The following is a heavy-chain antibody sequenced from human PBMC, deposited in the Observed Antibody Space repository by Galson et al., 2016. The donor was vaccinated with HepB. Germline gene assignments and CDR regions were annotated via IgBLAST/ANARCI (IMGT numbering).Heavy chain of an antibody. D-gene: IGHD6-6*01. V-gene: IGHV5-51*01. CDR1: GYSFTSYW. CDR2: TYPGDSDS. Sequence: QSGAEVKKPGESLKISCKGSGYSFTSYWIGWVRQMPGKGLEWMGITYPGDSDSRYSPSFQGQVTFSAVKSISTAFLQWSSLKASDTAMYYCAGRMRYSSSAFDYWGQGTLVTVSS. CDR3: AGRMRYSSSAFDY. J-gene: IGHJ4*02.